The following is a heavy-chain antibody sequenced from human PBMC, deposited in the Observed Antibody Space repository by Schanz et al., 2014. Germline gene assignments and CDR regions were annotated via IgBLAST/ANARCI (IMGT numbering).Heavy chain of an antibody. CDR2: IKQDESER. Sequence: VQLVESGGGLVKPGGSLRLSCTASGFTFRDYYMTWIRQAPGKGLEWVANIKQDESERSYVDSVKGRFTISRDNAKNSLYLQMNSLRAEDTAVYYCARDKGGYYPFDYWGQGTLVTVSS. CDR3: ARDKGGYYPFDY. V-gene: IGHV3-7*01. CDR1: GFTFRDYY. D-gene: IGHD3-3*01. J-gene: IGHJ4*02.